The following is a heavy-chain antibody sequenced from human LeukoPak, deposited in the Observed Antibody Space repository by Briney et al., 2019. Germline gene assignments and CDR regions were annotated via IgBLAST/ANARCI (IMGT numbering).Heavy chain of an antibody. CDR2: ISGSGSNT. CDR3: AKDPDPMVRGVIFDY. J-gene: IGHJ4*02. V-gene: IGHV3-23*01. D-gene: IGHD3-10*01. Sequence: QPGGSLRLSCAASGFTFSSYAMSWVRQAPGKGLEWVSAISGSGSNTYYVDSVKGRFTISRDNSKNTLYLQMNSLRAEDTAIYYCAKDPDPMVRGVIFDYWGQGTLVTVSS. CDR1: GFTFSSYA.